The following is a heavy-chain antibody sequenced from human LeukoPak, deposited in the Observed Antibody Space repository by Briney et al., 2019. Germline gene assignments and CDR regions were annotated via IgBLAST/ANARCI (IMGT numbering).Heavy chain of an antibody. V-gene: IGHV1-24*01. CDR2: FDPEDGET. J-gene: IGHJ6*02. CDR3: ATGLVAATTADYYYGMDV. D-gene: IGHD2-15*01. Sequence: ASVKVSCKASGYTFTSYDTNWVRQAPGKGLERMGGFDPEDGETIYAQKFQGRVTMTEDTSTDTAYMELSSLRSEDTAVYYCATGLVAATTADYYYGMDVWGQGTTVTVSS. CDR1: GYTFTSYD.